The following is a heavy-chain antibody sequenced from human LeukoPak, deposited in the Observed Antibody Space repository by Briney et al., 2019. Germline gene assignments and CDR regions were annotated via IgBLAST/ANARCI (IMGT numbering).Heavy chain of an antibody. D-gene: IGHD2-15*01. CDR1: GGSISSGSYY. Sequence: SQTLSLTCTVSGGSISSGSYYWTWIRQHPGKGLEWIGYIYYSGSAYYNPSLKSRVTISGDTSKNQFSLKLSSVTAADTAVYYCARRLATAQGEAALALWGQGTLVTVSS. CDR3: ARRLATAQGEAALAL. J-gene: IGHJ4*02. V-gene: IGHV4-31*03. CDR2: IYYSGSA.